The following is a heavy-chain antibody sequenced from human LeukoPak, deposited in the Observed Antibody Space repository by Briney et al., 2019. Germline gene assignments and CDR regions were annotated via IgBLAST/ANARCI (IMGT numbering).Heavy chain of an antibody. CDR3: ARDRGPMLEWLPHYYYYYMDV. Sequence: SETLSLTCTVSGGSISSYYWSWIRQPAGKGLEWIGRIYTSGSTNYNPSLKSRVTMSVDTSKDQFSLKLSSVTAADTAVYYCARDRGPMLEWLPHYYYYYMDVWGKGTTVTVSS. V-gene: IGHV4-4*07. CDR2: IYTSGST. J-gene: IGHJ6*03. D-gene: IGHD3-3*01. CDR1: GGSISSYY.